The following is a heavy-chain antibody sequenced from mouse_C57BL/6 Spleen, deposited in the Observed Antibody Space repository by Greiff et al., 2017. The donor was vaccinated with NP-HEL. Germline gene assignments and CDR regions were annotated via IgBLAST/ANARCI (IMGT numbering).Heavy chain of an antibody. D-gene: IGHD1-1*01. CDR2: IYPGDGDT. V-gene: IGHV1-82*01. CDR1: GYAFSSSW. CDR3: AAFTTEVADY. Sequence: QVQLQQSGPELAKPGASVKISCKASGYAFSSSWMNWVKQRPGKGLEWIGRIYPGDGDTNYNGKFKGKATLTADKSSSTAYMQLSSLTSEDSAVYVCAAFTTEVADYWGQGTTLTVSS. J-gene: IGHJ2*01.